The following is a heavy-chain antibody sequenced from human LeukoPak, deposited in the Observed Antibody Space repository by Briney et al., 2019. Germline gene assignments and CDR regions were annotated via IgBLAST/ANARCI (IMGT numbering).Heavy chain of an antibody. CDR2: ISSSSSYI. CDR3: ARVPGGTSPYYFDY. J-gene: IGHJ4*02. CDR1: GFTFSSYS. Sequence: PGGSLRLSCAASGFTFSSYSMNWVRRAPGKGLEWVSSISSSSSYIYYADSVKGRFTISRDNAKNSLYLQMNSLRAEDRAVYYCARVPGGTSPYYFDYWGQGTLVTVSS. D-gene: IGHD2-2*01. V-gene: IGHV3-21*01.